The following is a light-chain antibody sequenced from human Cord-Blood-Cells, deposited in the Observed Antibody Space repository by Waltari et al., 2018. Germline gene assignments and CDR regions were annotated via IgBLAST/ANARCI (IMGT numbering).Light chain of an antibody. Sequence: TQSPGTLSLSPGERATLSCRASQSVSSSYLAWYQQKPGQAPRLLIYGASSRATGIPDRFGGSGSGTDFTLTISRLEPEDFAVYYCQQYGSSPTFGQGTKLEIK. CDR3: QQYGSSPT. J-gene: IGKJ2*01. CDR2: GAS. CDR1: QSVSSSY. V-gene: IGKV3-20*01.